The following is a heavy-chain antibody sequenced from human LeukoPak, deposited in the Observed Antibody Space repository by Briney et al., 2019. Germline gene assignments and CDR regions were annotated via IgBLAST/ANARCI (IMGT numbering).Heavy chain of an antibody. CDR3: ARSPSGLGAAGGFGG. J-gene: IGHJ4*02. CDR1: GGSIRGYY. V-gene: IGHV4-4*07. Sequence: SETLSLTCTLSGGSIRGYYSSCSRQPAEEGLEWIGRSYSSGGTNSNSSLTVRVTVSLATSKTQFSLKLRSATAAAAAVYYCARSPSGLGAAGGFGGWGKVALVSV. D-gene: IGHD6-13*01. CDR2: SYSSGGT.